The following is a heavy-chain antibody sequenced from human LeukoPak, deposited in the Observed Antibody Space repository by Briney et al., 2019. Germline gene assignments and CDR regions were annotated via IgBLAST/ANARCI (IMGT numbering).Heavy chain of an antibody. Sequence: GGSLRLSCAASGFTFNSYEMNWVRQAPGMGLEWVSYISSSGSSISYADSVKGRFTISRDNAKNSLCLQMSSLRAEDTAVYYCARDSQGFDYWGQGTLVTVSS. J-gene: IGHJ4*02. CDR3: ARDSQGFDY. CDR2: ISSSGSSI. CDR1: GFTFNSYE. V-gene: IGHV3-48*03.